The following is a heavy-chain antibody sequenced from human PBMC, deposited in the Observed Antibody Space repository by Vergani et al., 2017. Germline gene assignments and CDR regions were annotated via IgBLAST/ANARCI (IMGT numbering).Heavy chain of an antibody. D-gene: IGHD6-13*01. CDR2: IRSDGSAT. CDR1: GFTFKNFA. Sequence: QVQLVESGGGVVQPGGSLRLSCAASGFTFKNFAVHWVRQAPGEGLEWVSFIRSDGSATYYLDSVKGRFTISRDDSKNALYLQMNSLRPEDTAVYYCAXDLFSLAAAGSDSWGQGTLVTVSS. CDR3: AXDLFSLAAAGSDS. V-gene: IGHV3-30*02. J-gene: IGHJ4*02.